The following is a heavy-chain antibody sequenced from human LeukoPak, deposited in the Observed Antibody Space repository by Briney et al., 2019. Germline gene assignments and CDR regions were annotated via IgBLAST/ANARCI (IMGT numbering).Heavy chain of an antibody. Sequence: GGSLRLSCAASGFTFSSYWMHWVRQAPGKGLVWVSRINSDGSSTSYADSVKGRFTISRDNAKNTLYLQMNSLRAEDTAVYYCVRVDSNFYFDYWGQGTLVIVSS. J-gene: IGHJ4*02. CDR3: VRVDSNFYFDY. D-gene: IGHD2-21*01. CDR2: INSDGSST. V-gene: IGHV3-74*01. CDR1: GFTFSSYW.